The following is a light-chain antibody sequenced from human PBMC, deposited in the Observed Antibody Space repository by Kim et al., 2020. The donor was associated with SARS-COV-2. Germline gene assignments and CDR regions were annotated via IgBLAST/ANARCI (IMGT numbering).Light chain of an antibody. V-gene: IGLV3-21*04. Sequence: APGKTARITCGGNNLGSKSGHWYQQKPGQAPVLVIYYDSDRPSGIPERFSGSNSGNTATLTISRVEAGDEADYYCQVWDSSSDHPVFGGGTQLTVL. CDR1: NLGSKS. J-gene: IGLJ3*02. CDR2: YDS. CDR3: QVWDSSSDHPV.